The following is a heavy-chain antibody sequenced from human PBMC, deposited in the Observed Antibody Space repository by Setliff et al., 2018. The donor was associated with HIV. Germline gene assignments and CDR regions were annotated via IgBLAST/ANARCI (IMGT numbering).Heavy chain of an antibody. CDR1: GYSFTNYW. V-gene: IGHV5-51*07. D-gene: IGHD3-9*01. Sequence: GESLKISCKGSGYSFTNYWIAWVHQMPGKGLEWMGIIYPGDSDTRYSPSFQGQVTISVAKSISTAFLQWSSLKASDTAIYYCARHRHSGYYDVLTGVNWFDPWGQGTLVTVSS. J-gene: IGHJ5*02. CDR3: ARHRHSGYYDVLTGVNWFDP. CDR2: IYPGDSDT.